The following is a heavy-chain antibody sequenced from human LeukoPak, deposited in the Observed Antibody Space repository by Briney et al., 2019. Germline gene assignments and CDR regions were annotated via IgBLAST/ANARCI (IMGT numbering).Heavy chain of an antibody. Sequence: TGGSLRLSCATSGFTFNRFGMHWVRQAPGKGLEWVAVIWYDGSNKDYADSVKGRFTVSRDNSKNTLYLQMNSLRAEDTAVYYCVKGLVQTTMSYSVDYWGQGALVTVSS. D-gene: IGHD1-1*01. CDR1: GFTFNRFG. CDR2: IWYDGSNK. CDR3: VKGLVQTTMSYSVDY. V-gene: IGHV3-30*02. J-gene: IGHJ4*02.